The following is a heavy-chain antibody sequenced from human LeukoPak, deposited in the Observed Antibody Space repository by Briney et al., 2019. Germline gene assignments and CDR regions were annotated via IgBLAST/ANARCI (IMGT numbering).Heavy chain of an antibody. J-gene: IGHJ4*02. CDR3: ARHTDFWDY. CDR1: GYSINSGYC. CDR2: IYRSGTT. Sequence: SETLSLTCAVSGYSINSGYCWGWIRQPPGQGLGWIGTIYRSGTTYYNSSLQSRVTISGDTSKNQFSLNLRSVTAADTAVYYCARHTDFWDYWGQGTLATVSS. D-gene: IGHD3-3*01. V-gene: IGHV4-38-2*01.